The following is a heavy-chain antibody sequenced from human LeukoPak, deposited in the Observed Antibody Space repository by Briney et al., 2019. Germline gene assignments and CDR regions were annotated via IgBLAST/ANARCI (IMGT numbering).Heavy chain of an antibody. J-gene: IGHJ4*02. Sequence: GGSLRLSCAASGFTFSSYAMSWVRQAPGKGLEWVSAISGSGGSTYYAVSVKGRFTISRDNSKNTLYLQMNSLRAEDTAVYYCAKDPVLLWFGEFPDFDYWGQGTLVTVSS. CDR1: GFTFSSYA. V-gene: IGHV3-23*01. CDR3: AKDPVLLWFGEFPDFDY. D-gene: IGHD3-10*01. CDR2: ISGSGGST.